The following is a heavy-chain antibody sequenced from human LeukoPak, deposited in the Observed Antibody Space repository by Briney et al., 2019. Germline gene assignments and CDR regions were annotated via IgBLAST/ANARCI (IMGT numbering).Heavy chain of an antibody. CDR3: AKGIVITMVRAAVDS. Sequence: PSETLSLTCTVSGDSISRYYWSWIRQPPGKGLEWIGFIYSSGNTNYNPSLKSRVTISVDTSKNQFSLNLSSVTAADTAVYYCAKGIVITMVRAAVDSWGQGTLVIVSS. D-gene: IGHD3-10*01. CDR2: IYSSGNT. J-gene: IGHJ4*02. V-gene: IGHV4-59*01. CDR1: GDSISRYY.